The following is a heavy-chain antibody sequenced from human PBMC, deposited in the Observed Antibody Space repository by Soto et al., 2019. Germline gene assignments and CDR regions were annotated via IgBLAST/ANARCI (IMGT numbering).Heavy chain of an antibody. CDR1: GGSISSSSYY. CDR3: ARVPPGPPVETLYGDKDEAPNYYYYMDV. V-gene: IGHV4-39*01. J-gene: IGHJ6*03. D-gene: IGHD4-17*01. Sequence: SETLSLTCTVSGGSISSSSYYWGWIRQPPGKGLEWIGSIYYSGSTYYNPSLKSRVTISVDTSKNQFSLKLSSVTAADTAVYYGARVPPGPPVETLYGDKDEAPNYYYYMDVWGKGTRVT. CDR2: IYYSGST.